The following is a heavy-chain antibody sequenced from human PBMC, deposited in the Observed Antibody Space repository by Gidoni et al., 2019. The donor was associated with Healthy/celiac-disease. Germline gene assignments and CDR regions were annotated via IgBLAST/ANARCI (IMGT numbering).Heavy chain of an antibody. CDR3: ARDPFYPSGMDV. V-gene: IGHV4-59*01. J-gene: IGHJ6*02. CDR1: GGSISSYY. Sequence: QVQLQESGPGLVKPSETLSLTCTVSGGSISSYYWSWIRQPPGKGLEWIGYIYYSGSTNYNPSLKSRVTISVDTSKSQFSLKLSSVTAADTAVYYCARDPFYPSGMDVWGQGTTVTVSS. CDR2: IYYSGST. D-gene: IGHD3-16*01.